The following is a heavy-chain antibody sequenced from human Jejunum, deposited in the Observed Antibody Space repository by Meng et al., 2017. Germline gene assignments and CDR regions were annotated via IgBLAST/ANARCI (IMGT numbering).Heavy chain of an antibody. V-gene: IGHV4-30-4*01. D-gene: IGHD3-22*01. CDR3: ARERWEYYESSGFDS. Sequence: QVQLQESGPGLVKPSQTLSLTCTVFGGSISGGDYYWSWIRQPPGKGLEWIGYIHYIGSAFFHPSFKSRAAISVDTSNNQFSLKLNSVTAGDTAVYYCARERWEYYESSGFDSWGQGTLVTVSS. CDR2: IHYIGSA. J-gene: IGHJ4*02. CDR1: GGSISGGDYY.